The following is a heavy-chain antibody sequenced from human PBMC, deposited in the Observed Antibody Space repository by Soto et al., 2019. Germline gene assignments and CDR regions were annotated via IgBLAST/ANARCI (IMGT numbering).Heavy chain of an antibody. CDR2: INAGNGNT. J-gene: IGHJ4*02. D-gene: IGHD2-21*02. CDR3: ARSIVVVTAADY. V-gene: IGHV1-3*01. Sequence: QVQLVQSGAEVKKPGASVKVSCKASGYTFTSYAMHWVRQAPGQRLEWMGWINAGNGNTKYSQKFQGRVTITRDTPARTAYMELSSLRSEDTAVYYCARSIVVVTAADYWGQGTLVTVSS. CDR1: GYTFTSYA.